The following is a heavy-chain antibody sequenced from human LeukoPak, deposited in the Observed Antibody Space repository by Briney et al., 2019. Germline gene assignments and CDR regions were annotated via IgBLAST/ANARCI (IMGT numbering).Heavy chain of an antibody. Sequence: SVKVSCKASGGTFISYAISWVRQAPGQGLEWMGRIIPIFGTANYAQKFQGRVTITTDESTSTAYMELSSLRSEDTAVYYCARDLTPYDSSGSSGDWGQGTLVTVSS. CDR1: GGTFISYA. J-gene: IGHJ4*02. V-gene: IGHV1-69*05. CDR2: IIPIFGTA. D-gene: IGHD3-22*01. CDR3: ARDLTPYDSSGSSGD.